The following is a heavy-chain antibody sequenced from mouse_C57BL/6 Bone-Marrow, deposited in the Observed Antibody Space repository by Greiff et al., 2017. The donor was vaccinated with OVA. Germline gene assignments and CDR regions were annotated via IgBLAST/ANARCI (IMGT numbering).Heavy chain of an antibody. CDR2: FYPGSGNT. CDR1: GYTFTDYY. J-gene: IGHJ1*03. V-gene: IGHV1-76*01. D-gene: IGHD1-1*01. CDR3: ARPTYYGSSYGYFDV. Sequence: VQLQQSGAELVRPGASVKLSCKASGYTFTDYYINWVKQRPGQGLEWIARFYPGSGNTYYNEKFKGKATLTAEKSSSTAYMQLSSLTSEDSAVYFCARPTYYGSSYGYFDVWGTGTTVTVSS.